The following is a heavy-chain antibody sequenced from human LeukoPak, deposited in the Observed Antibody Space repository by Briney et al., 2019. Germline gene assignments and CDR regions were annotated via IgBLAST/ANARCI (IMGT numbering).Heavy chain of an antibody. V-gene: IGHV3-48*01. CDR1: GFTFSSHS. J-gene: IGHJ4*02. CDR2: ISSDSTII. CDR3: AKVSSRYSYGRHFDY. Sequence: PGGSLRLSCAASGFTFSSHSMNWVRQAPGKGLEWISYISSDSTIIHYADSVKGRFTISRDDAKSSLYLQMNSLRAEDTAVYYCAKVSSRYSYGRHFDYWGQGTLVTVSS. D-gene: IGHD5-18*01.